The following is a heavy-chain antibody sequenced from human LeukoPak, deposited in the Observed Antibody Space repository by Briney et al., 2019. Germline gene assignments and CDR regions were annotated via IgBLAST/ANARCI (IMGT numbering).Heavy chain of an antibody. V-gene: IGHV1-46*01. CDR2: INPSGGST. CDR1: GYTFTSYY. Sequence: GASVKVSCKASGYTFTSYYMHWVRQAPGQGLEWMGIINPSGGSTSYAQKFQGRVTMTRDTSTSTVYMELSSLRSEDTAVYYCARDRVSTGNWNCKSGESPGDAFDIWGQGTMVTVSS. CDR3: ARDRVSTGNWNCKSGESPGDAFDI. D-gene: IGHD1-7*01. J-gene: IGHJ3*02.